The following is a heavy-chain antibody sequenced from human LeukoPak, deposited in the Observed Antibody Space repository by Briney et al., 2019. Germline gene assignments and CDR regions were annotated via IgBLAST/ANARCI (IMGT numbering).Heavy chain of an antibody. Sequence: PGRSLRLSCAASGFTFSSYGMHWVRQAPGKGLVWVSRITIDGSSTTYADSVKGRFTISRDSAKNTLYLQMNSLRAEDTAVYYCTRDRFYAMDAWGQGTTVTVSS. J-gene: IGHJ6*02. CDR1: GFTFSSYG. V-gene: IGHV3-74*03. CDR2: ITIDGSST. CDR3: TRDRFYAMDA.